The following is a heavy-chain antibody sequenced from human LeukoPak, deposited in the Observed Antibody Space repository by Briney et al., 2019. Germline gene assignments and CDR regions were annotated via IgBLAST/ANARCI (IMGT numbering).Heavy chain of an antibody. CDR2: ISDDENNK. V-gene: IGHV3-30*18. CDR3: AKDRVAMIEDAFDI. CDR1: GFTFSTYA. J-gene: IGHJ3*02. D-gene: IGHD5-12*01. Sequence: GGSLRLSCAAPGFTFSTYAMHWVRQAPGKGLEWVAVISDDENNKYYADSVKGRFTMSRDNYRNTLYLQMNSLRPEDTAVYYCAKDRVAMIEDAFDIWGQGTMVTVSS.